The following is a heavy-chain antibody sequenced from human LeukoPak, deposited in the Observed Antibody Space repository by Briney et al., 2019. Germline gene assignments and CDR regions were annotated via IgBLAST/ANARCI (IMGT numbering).Heavy chain of an antibody. V-gene: IGHV3-72*01. J-gene: IGHJ4*02. D-gene: IGHD3-10*01. CDR2: IRNKANGYTT. Sequence: GGSLRLSCAASGSTFSPHYMDWVRQSPGQGLEWVGLIRNKANGYTTIYAASVKGRFTISRDGSKNSVYLQMDSLKTEGTAVYYCGDLGSAGTDHWGQGTLVTVSS. CDR3: GDLGSAGTDH. CDR1: GSTFSPHY.